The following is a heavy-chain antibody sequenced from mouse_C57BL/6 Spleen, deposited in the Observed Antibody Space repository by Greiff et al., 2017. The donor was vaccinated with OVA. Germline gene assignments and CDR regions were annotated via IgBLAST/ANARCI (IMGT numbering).Heavy chain of an antibody. J-gene: IGHJ1*03. CDR3: ARREGFNFDV. CDR2: IDPSDSYT. Sequence: VQLQQPGAELVMPGASVKLSCKASGYTFTSYWMHWVKQRPGQGLEWIGEIDPSDSYTNYNQKFKGKSTLTVDKSSSTAYMQISSLTSEDSAVYYCARREGFNFDVWGTGTTVTVSS. V-gene: IGHV1-69*01. CDR1: GYTFTSYW.